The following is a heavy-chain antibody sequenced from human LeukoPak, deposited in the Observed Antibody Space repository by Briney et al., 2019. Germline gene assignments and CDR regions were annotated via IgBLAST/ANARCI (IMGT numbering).Heavy chain of an antibody. Sequence: GGSLRLSCAASGFTVSSNYMSWVRQAPGKGLEWVSVIYSGGSTYYADSVKGRFTISRDNSKNTLYLQMNSLRAEETAVYYCAKERSRGGDCLDYWGQGTLVTVSS. D-gene: IGHD2-21*02. CDR1: GFTVSSNY. CDR3: AKERSRGGDCLDY. CDR2: IYSGGST. V-gene: IGHV3-53*01. J-gene: IGHJ4*02.